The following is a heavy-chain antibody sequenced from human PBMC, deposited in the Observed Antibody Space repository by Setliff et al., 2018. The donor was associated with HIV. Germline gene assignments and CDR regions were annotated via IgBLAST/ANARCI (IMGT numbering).Heavy chain of an antibody. CDR2: VYINGRT. Sequence: KPSETLSLTCTISSGSISNYYWNWIRQPAGKGLEWIGRVYINGRTDLNPSLKSRVTMSVDMSKSRFSLNLYFLTAADTAVYYCARSYGPGLDGSFDHWGQGTLVTVSS. D-gene: IGHD3-10*01. CDR1: SGSISNYY. CDR3: ARSYGPGLDGSFDH. J-gene: IGHJ4*02. V-gene: IGHV4-4*07.